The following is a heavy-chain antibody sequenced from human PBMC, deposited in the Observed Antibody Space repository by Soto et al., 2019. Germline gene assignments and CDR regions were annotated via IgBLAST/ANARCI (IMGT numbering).Heavy chain of an antibody. D-gene: IGHD6-19*01. Sequence: QVQLVESGGGVVQPGRSLRLSCAASGFTFSSYGMHWVRQARGKGLEWVAVISYDGSNKYYADSVKGRFTISRDNSKNTLYLQMNCPRAEDTAVYYCAKDFAHFLGIAVAGTFDYWGQGTLVTVSS. V-gene: IGHV3-30*18. J-gene: IGHJ4*02. CDR2: ISYDGSNK. CDR3: AKDFAHFLGIAVAGTFDY. CDR1: GFTFSSYG.